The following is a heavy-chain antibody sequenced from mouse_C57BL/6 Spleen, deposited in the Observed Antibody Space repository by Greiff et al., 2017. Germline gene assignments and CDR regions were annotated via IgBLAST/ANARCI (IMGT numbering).Heavy chain of an antibody. D-gene: IGHD2-3*01. CDR1: GYTFTDYY. Sequence: VQLQQSGPVLVQPGASVKMSCKASGYTFTDYYMNWVKQSHGKSLEWIGVINPYNGGTSYNQKFKGKATLTVYNSSSTAYMELNRLSSENSAVYYCARWKDGYRFAYWGQGTLLTVSA. J-gene: IGHJ3*01. V-gene: IGHV1-19*01. CDR3: ARWKDGYRFAY. CDR2: INPYNGGT.